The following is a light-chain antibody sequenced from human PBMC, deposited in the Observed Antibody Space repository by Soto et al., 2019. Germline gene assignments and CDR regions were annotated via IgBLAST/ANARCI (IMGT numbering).Light chain of an antibody. V-gene: IGKV3-15*01. CDR3: QHYYNWPPT. Sequence: EIVMTQSPATLSVSPGERTTLSCRASQSVTSNLDWYQQKPGQAPRLLIYGASTRATGIPARFSGSGSGTEFTLTISSLQSEDFAVYYCQHYYNWPPTYGHGTRLEIK. CDR2: GAS. J-gene: IGKJ5*01. CDR1: QSVTSN.